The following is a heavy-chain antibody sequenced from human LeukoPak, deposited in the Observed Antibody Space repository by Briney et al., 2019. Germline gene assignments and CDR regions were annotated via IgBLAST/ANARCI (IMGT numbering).Heavy chain of an antibody. Sequence: TLSLTCTVSGGSISTYYWSWIRQPPGKALEWLALIYWDDDKRYSPSLKSRLTITKDTSKNQVVLTMTNMDPVDTATYYCAHTPPYDILTAFDPWGQGTLVTVSS. V-gene: IGHV2-5*08. CDR1: GGSISTYYW. J-gene: IGHJ5*02. CDR2: IYWDDDK. CDR3: AHTPPYDILTAFDP. D-gene: IGHD3-9*01.